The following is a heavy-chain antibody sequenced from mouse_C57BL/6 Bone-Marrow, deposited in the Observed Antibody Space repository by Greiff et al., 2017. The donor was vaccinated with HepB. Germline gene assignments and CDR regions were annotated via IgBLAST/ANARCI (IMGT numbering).Heavy chain of an antibody. V-gene: IGHV1-81*01. CDR1: GYTFTSYG. CDR3: ASPYITTVVSYFDY. Sequence: VKLMESGAELARPGASVKLSCKASGYTFTSYGISWVKQRTGQGLEWIGEIYPRSGNTYYNEKFKGKATLTADKSSSTAYMELRSLTSEDSAVYFCASPYITTVVSYFDYWGQGTTLTVSS. CDR2: IYPRSGNT. D-gene: IGHD1-1*01. J-gene: IGHJ2*01.